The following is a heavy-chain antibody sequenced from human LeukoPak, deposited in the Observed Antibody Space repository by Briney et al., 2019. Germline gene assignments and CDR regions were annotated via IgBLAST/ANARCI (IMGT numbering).Heavy chain of an antibody. J-gene: IGHJ4*02. V-gene: IGHV3-48*02. D-gene: IGHD3-10*01. Sequence: GGSLRLSCTASGFTFSTYSMNWVRQAPGKGLEWVSYISSSSKTIYYADSVKGRFTISRDNAKKSLDLQMNSLRDEDTAVYYCARDHRSGSGSGTQANDYWGQGTLVTVSS. CDR1: GFTFSTYS. CDR2: ISSSSKTI. CDR3: ARDHRSGSGSGTQANDY.